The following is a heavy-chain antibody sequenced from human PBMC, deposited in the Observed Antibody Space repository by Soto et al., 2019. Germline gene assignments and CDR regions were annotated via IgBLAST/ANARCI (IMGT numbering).Heavy chain of an antibody. J-gene: IGHJ6*02. CDR2: INHGGRT. V-gene: IGHV4-34*02. Sequence: QVQLQQWGAGLLKPSETLSLTCAVSGEPFTDHFCTWIRQAPGKGLEWIGEINHGGRTYFNPSLKGRVTLSVDTYKSQFSLVLVSLTAADTGVYYCARGRVTNYYYYGADVWGQGTTVTVSS. D-gene: IGHD2-8*01. CDR3: ARGRVTNYYYYGADV. CDR1: GEPFTDHF.